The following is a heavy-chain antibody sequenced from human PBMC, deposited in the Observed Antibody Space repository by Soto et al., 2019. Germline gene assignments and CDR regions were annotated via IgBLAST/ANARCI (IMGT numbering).Heavy chain of an antibody. Sequence: EVQLVESGGGLVQPGRSLRLSCAASGFTFDDYAMHWVRQAPGKGLEWVSAISWNSGSIGYADSVKGRFTISRDNAKNSLYLQMNRLRAEDTALYYCAKAGFWSGYYSLVDYWGQGTLVTVSS. CDR3: AKAGFWSGYYSLVDY. V-gene: IGHV3-9*01. CDR1: GFTFDDYA. D-gene: IGHD3-3*01. J-gene: IGHJ4*02. CDR2: ISWNSGSI.